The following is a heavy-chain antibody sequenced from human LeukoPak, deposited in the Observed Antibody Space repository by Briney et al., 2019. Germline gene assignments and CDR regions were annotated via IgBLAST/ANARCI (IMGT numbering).Heavy chain of an antibody. CDR3: VVILVPGGVWHFDL. D-gene: IGHD2-2*01. Sequence: GTPLRLPCVASGLTFRNYGFHWVRQAPGKGLEWVAIIYSGGGTTKYYAESLKDRFTITRDNSRDTLYLQMNSLRAEDTAVYYCVVILVPGGVWHFDLWGRGTLVTVSS. CDR2: IYSGGGTTK. V-gene: IGHV3-33*03. CDR1: GLTFRNYG. J-gene: IGHJ2*01.